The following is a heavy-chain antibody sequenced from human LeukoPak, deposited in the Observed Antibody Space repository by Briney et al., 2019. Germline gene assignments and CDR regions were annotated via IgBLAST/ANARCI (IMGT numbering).Heavy chain of an antibody. V-gene: IGHV1-46*01. D-gene: IGHD3-3*01. CDR3: ARDAIENYDFWSGSYYYFDY. J-gene: IGHJ4*02. CDR1: GYTFTSYY. Sequence: ASVKVSCKASGYTFTSYYMHWVRQTPGQGLEWMGIINPSGGSTTYAQGFQGRVTMTRDTSTRTVYMELSSLRSEDTAVYYCARDAIENYDFWSGSYYYFDYWGQGTLVTVSS. CDR2: INPSGGST.